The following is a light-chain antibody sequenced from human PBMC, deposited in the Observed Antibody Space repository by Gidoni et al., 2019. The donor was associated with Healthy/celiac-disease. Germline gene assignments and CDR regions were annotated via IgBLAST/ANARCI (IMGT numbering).Light chain of an antibody. Sequence: EIVMTQSPATLSVSPGERATLSCRASQSVSSNLAWYQQKPGQAPRLLIYGASTRATGIPEFTLTISSLQSEDFAVYYCQQYNNWPQTFGQGTKVEIK. J-gene: IGKJ1*01. CDR2: GAS. V-gene: IGKV3-15*01. CDR1: QSVSSN. CDR3: QQYNNWPQT.